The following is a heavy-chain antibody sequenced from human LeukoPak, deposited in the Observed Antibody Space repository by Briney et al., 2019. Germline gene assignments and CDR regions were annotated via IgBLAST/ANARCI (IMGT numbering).Heavy chain of an antibody. D-gene: IGHD1-26*01. Sequence: ASVKVSCKASGYTFTSYGISWVRQAPGQGLEWMGWISAYNGNTNYAQKLQGRVTMTTDTSTSTDYMELRSLRSDDTAVYDCARDPRSYPSSRNYYGMDVWGQGTTVTVSS. CDR2: ISAYNGNT. J-gene: IGHJ6*02. V-gene: IGHV1-18*01. CDR1: GYTFTSYG. CDR3: ARDPRSYPSSRNYYGMDV.